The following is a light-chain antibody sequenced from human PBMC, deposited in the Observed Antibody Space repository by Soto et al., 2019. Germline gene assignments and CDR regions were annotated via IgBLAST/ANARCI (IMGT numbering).Light chain of an antibody. J-gene: IGLJ2*01. CDR3: AAWDDSLNASV. CDR1: SSNVGSNT. V-gene: IGLV1-44*01. CDR2: SNN. Sequence: QAVVTQPPSASGAPGQRVTISCFGSSSNVGSNTVSWYQQFPGTAPKLLIHSNNKRPSGVPDRFSGSKSGTSASLAISGLQSEDEADYYCAAWDDSLNASVFGGGTKLTVL.